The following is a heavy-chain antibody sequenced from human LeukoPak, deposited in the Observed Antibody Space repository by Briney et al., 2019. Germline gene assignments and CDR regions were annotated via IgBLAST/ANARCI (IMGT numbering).Heavy chain of an antibody. V-gene: IGHV3-23*01. D-gene: IGHD3-9*01. CDR1: GFTFTNYA. CDR2: ISGTGDST. J-gene: IGHJ4*02. CDR3: AKVLSLRYFDWVLYADC. Sequence: SGGSLRLSCAASGFTFTNYAMSWVRQAPGKGLEWVSAISGTGDSTYYADSVKGRFTTPRDNSKNTLSLQMNSLRAEDTAVYYCAKVLSLRYFDWVLYADCWGQGTLVTVSS.